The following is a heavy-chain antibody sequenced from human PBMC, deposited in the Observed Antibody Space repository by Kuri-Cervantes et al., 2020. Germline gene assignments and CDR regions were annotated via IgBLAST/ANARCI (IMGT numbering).Heavy chain of an antibody. V-gene: IGHV3-7*01. J-gene: IGHJ4*02. D-gene: IGHD3-10*01. CDR2: IKQDGSEK. Sequence: GESLKISCAASGFTFNTYDMSWVRQAPGKGLEWVANIKQDGSEKYYVDSVKGRFTISRDNAKNSLYLQMNSLRAEDTAMYYCAREDGTMVRGLYYFDYWGQGTLVTVSS. CDR3: AREDGTMVRGLYYFDY. CDR1: GFTFNTYD.